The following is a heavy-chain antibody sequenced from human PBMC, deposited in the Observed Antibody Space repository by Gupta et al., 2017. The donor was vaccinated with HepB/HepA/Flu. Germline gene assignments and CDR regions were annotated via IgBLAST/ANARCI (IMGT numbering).Heavy chain of an antibody. V-gene: IGHV3-15*01. CDR3: TTDGVVVSAAKNAY. CDR1: GFTFTNAW. J-gene: IGHJ4*02. CDR2: IKSKTDGGTA. Sequence: VQLVESVGGLVKPGESLRLYCAASGFTFTNAWMSWVRQAPGKGLEWVGRIKSKTDGGTADYAAPVKGRFTISRDDSKNTLYLQMNSLEAEDTAVYYCTTDGVVVSAAKNAYWGQGTLVTVSS. D-gene: IGHD2-2*01.